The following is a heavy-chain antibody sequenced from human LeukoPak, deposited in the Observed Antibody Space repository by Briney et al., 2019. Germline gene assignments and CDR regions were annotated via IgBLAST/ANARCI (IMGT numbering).Heavy chain of an antibody. V-gene: IGHV5-51*01. CDR2: IYPGDSDN. CDR1: GYMFTSYW. Sequence: GEAPKISCKGSGYMFTSYWIGWVRQVPGEGLEWMGVIYPGDSDNRYSPSLHGQLTISDDKSISTAYLQWSSLKASDTAMYYCGRGGYYSGGIFYYYFEYWGQGTLVTVPS. CDR3: GRGGYYSGGIFYYYFEY. J-gene: IGHJ4*02. D-gene: IGHD2-15*01.